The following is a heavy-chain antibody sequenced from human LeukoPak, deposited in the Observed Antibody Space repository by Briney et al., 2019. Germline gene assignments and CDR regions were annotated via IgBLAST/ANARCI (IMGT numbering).Heavy chain of an antibody. CDR3: ARGLSQDY. V-gene: IGHV3-9*01. J-gene: IGHJ4*02. D-gene: IGHD4/OR15-4a*01. CDR1: GFTFDDYA. Sequence: GGSLRLSCAASGFTFDDYAMHWVRQAPGKGLEWVSGISWNSGSIGYADSVKGRFTISRDNAKNSLYLQMNSLRAEDTAVYYCARGLSQDYWGQGTLVTVSS. CDR2: ISWNSGSI.